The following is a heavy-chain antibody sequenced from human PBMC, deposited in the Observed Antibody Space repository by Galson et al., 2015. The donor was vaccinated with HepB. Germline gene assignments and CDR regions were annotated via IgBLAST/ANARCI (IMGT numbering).Heavy chain of an antibody. D-gene: IGHD6-19*01. CDR3: ARMYGSYGMDV. V-gene: IGHV3-30*03. CDR1: GFTFGSYG. CDR2: ISYDGSDK. J-gene: IGHJ6*02. Sequence: SLRLSCAASGFTFGSYGMHWVRQAPGKGLEWVAVISYDGSDKYYADSVKGRFTISRDNFKNTMYLQMNSLRAEDTAVYYCARMYGSYGMDVWGQGTTVTVSS.